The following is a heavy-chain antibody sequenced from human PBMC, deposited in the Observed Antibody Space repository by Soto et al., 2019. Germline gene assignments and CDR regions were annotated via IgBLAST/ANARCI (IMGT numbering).Heavy chain of an antibody. CDR3: VRRGRCSSTSCYPYYYYGMDV. J-gene: IGHJ6*02. CDR1: GFTFSSYG. CDR2: IWYDGSNK. V-gene: IGHV3-33*01. Sequence: GGSLRLSCAASGFTFSSYGMHWVRQAPGKGLEWVAVIWYDGSNKYYADSVKGRFTISRDNSKNTLYLQMNSLRAEDTAVYYCVRRGRCSSTSCYPYYYYGMDVWGQGTTVTVS. D-gene: IGHD2-2*01.